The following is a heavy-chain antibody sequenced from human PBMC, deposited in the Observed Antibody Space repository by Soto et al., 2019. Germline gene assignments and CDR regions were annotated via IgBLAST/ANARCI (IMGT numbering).Heavy chain of an antibody. CDR1: GGSISSYY. V-gene: IGHV4-59*01. CDR3: AASSSRYDAFDI. D-gene: IGHD6-6*01. Sequence: SETLSLTCTVSGGSISSYYWSWIRQPPGKGLEWIGYIYYSGSTNYNPSLKSRVTISVDTSKNQFSLKLSSVTAADTAVYYCAASSSRYDAFDIWGQGTMVTVSS. J-gene: IGHJ3*02. CDR2: IYYSGST.